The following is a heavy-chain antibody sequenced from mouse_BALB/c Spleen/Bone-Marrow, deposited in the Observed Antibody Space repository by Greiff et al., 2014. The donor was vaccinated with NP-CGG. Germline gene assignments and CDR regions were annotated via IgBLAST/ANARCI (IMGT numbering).Heavy chain of an antibody. CDR1: GFGFSRYW. D-gene: IGHD1-2*01. CDR2: INPDSSTI. V-gene: IGHV4-1*02. Sequence: EVKVVESGGGPVQPGGSLKLSCAASGFGFSRYWMTWVRQAPGKGLEWIGEINPDSSTINYTPSLKDKFIISRDNAKNTLYLQMSKVRSEDTALYYCARPGYYGYQDVWGAGTTVTVSS. CDR3: ARPGYYGYQDV. J-gene: IGHJ1*01.